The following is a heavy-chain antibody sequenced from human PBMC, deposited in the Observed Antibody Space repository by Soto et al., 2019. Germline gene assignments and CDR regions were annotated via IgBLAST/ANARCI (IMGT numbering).Heavy chain of an antibody. D-gene: IGHD3-22*01. CDR1: GGSISSSSYY. CDR3: ARRYYYDSSGYYDY. Sequence: PSETLSLTCTVSGGSISSSSYYWGWIRQPPGKGLEWIGSIYYSGSTYYNPSLKSRVTISVDTSKNQFSLKLSSVTAADTAVYYCARRYYYDSSGYYDYWGQGPLVTVSX. CDR2: IYYSGST. V-gene: IGHV4-39*01. J-gene: IGHJ4*02.